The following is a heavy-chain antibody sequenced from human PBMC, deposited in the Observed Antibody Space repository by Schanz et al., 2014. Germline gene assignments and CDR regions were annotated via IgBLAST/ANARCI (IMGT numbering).Heavy chain of an antibody. CDR3: VKPIKFRGGYTFEG. V-gene: IGHV3-64D*06. J-gene: IGHJ4*02. Sequence: EAQLLESGGALVQPGGSLRLSCSVSGFTFSSYTMHWVRQAPGKGLEYVSAISSDVNSTYYADSVKNRFTISRDNSKNTLYLHISSLRLDDTAVYYCVKPIKFRGGYTFEGWGQGTLXTVSS. D-gene: IGHD6-25*01. CDR2: ISSDVNST. CDR1: GFTFSSYT.